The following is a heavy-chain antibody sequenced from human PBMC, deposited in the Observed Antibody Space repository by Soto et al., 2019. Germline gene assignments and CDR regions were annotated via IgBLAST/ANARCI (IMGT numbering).Heavy chain of an antibody. D-gene: IGHD2-2*01. J-gene: IGHJ6*02. Sequence: QVQLVQSGAEVKKPGASVKVSCKASGYTFTGYYMHWVRQAPGQGLEWMGWINPNSGGTNYAQKFQGWVTMTRDTSISTADMELSRLRSDDTAVYYCARDLLIVVAPNYYYYGMDVWGQGTTVTVSS. CDR1: GYTFTGYY. V-gene: IGHV1-2*04. CDR3: ARDLLIVVAPNYYYYGMDV. CDR2: INPNSGGT.